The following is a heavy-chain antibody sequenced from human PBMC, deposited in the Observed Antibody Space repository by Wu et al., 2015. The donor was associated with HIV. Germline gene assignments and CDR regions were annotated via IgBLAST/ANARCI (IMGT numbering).Heavy chain of an antibody. Sequence: QVQLVQSGAEVKKPGSSVKVSCKASGGTLNNYIFNWVRQAPGQGLEWMGRIVPILGTTTYAQKFQGRVTITADESTRTAYMDLSSLRLEDTAIYYCATTGATVVVMDALDMWGQGTNGHRLF. CDR1: GGTLNNYI. D-gene: IGHD3-22*01. CDR3: ATTGATVVVMDALDM. J-gene: IGHJ3*02. V-gene: IGHV1-69*11. CDR2: IVPILGTT.